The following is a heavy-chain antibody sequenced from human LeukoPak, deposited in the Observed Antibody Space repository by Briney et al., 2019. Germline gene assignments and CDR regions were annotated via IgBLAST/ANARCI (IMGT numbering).Heavy chain of an antibody. Sequence: ASVKVSCKASGYTFTSYGISWVRQAPGQGLEWMGWISAYNGNTNYAQKLQGRVTMTTDTSTSTAYMELRSLRSDDTAVYYCARGKESRYYYYYMDVWGKGTTVTVSS. D-gene: IGHD5-24*01. V-gene: IGHV1-18*01. J-gene: IGHJ6*03. CDR3: ARGKESRYYYYYMDV. CDR2: ISAYNGNT. CDR1: GYTFTSYG.